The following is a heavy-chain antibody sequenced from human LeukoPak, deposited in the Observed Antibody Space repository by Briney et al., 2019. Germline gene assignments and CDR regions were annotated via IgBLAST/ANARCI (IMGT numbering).Heavy chain of an antibody. J-gene: IGHJ6*03. Sequence: SVTVCCKASGGTFSSYAISWVRQAPGQGLEWMGGIIPIFGTANYAQKFQGRVTITTDESTSTAYMELSSLRSEDTAVYYCARVVVVRPLGNYYYYMDVWGKGTTVTVSS. V-gene: IGHV1-69*05. CDR3: ARVVVVRPLGNYYYYMDV. CDR2: IIPIFGTA. D-gene: IGHD2-2*01. CDR1: GGTFSSYA.